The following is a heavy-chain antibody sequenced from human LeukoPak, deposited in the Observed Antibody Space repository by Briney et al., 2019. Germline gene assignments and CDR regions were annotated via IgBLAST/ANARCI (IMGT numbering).Heavy chain of an antibody. J-gene: IGHJ4*02. D-gene: IGHD6-19*01. CDR3: ARRDAGWNYCNH. CDR1: GVSINSHY. CDR2: ISDKGTT. Sequence: SETLSLTCAVSGVSINSHYWSWIRQSPGRGLEWIGHISDKGTTKYNPSLKSRVIISADTSKNHLSLNLTSVLAADTAIYYCARRDAGWNYCNHWGQGILVTVSP. V-gene: IGHV4-59*11.